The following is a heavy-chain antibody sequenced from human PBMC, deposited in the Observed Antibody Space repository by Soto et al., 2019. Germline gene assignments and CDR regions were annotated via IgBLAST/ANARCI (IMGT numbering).Heavy chain of an antibody. CDR2: IYWDDDK. D-gene: IGHD3-10*01. Sequence: TLSLTCTVSGCSISSYYWSWIRQPPGKALEWLALIYWDDDKRYSPSLKSRLTITKDTSKNQVVLTMTNMDPVDTATYYCAHREPAGFRSGYMDVWGKGTTVTVSS. CDR3: AHREPAGFRSGYMDV. J-gene: IGHJ6*03. V-gene: IGHV2-5*08. CDR1: GCSISSYYW.